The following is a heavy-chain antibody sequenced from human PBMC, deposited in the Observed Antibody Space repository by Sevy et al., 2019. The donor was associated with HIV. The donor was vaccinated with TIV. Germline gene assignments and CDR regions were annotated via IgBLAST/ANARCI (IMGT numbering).Heavy chain of an antibody. CDR3: AGINSIKLTTGVVPAADDY. V-gene: IGHV3-21*01. J-gene: IGHJ4*02. Sequence: GGSLRLSFAASGFTLSSYSMNWVRQAPGKGLEWVSSISSSSSYIHYADSVKGRFTISRDNAKNSLYLQMNSLRAEDTAVYYCAGINSIKLTTGVVPAADDYWGQGTLVTVSS. CDR1: GFTLSSYS. D-gene: IGHD2-2*01. CDR2: ISSSSSYI.